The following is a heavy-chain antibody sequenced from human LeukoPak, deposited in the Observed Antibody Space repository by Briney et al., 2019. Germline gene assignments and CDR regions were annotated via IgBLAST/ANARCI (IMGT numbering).Heavy chain of an antibody. D-gene: IGHD3-10*01. CDR2: TSYDGSNK. Sequence: QSGGSLRLSCAASGFTFSSFGMHWVRQAPGRGPEWVSFTSYDGSNKDYADSVKGRFTISRDNSKNTLYLQMSSLRPEDTAVYYCAKGYGSGSRNLDNWGQGTLVTVSS. J-gene: IGHJ4*02. V-gene: IGHV3-30*18. CDR3: AKGYGSGSRNLDN. CDR1: GFTFSSFG.